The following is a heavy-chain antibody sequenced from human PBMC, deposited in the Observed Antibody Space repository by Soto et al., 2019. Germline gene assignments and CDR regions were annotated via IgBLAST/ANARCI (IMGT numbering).Heavy chain of an antibody. V-gene: IGHV1-2*04. J-gene: IGHJ3*02. CDR3: AVIAAAGTTFAFDI. CDR2: INPNSGGT. D-gene: IGHD6-13*01. Sequence: ASVKVSCKASGYTSTGYYMHWVRQAPGQGLEWMGWINPNSGGTNYAQKFQGWVTMTRDTSISTAYMELSRLRSGDTAVYYCAVIAAAGTTFAFDIWGQGTMVTVSS. CDR1: GYTSTGYY.